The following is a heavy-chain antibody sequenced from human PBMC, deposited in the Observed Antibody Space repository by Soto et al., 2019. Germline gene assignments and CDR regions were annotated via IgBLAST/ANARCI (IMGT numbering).Heavy chain of an antibody. Sequence: PVGSLRLSGAASGFTFSSYSMHWVRQAPGKGLEWVSSISSSSSYIYYADSVKGRFTISRDNAKNSLSLQMNSLRAEDTAVYYCARDPDYYGSGSYSYYYYGMDVWGQWTTVTVCS. CDR2: ISSSSSYI. CDR1: GFTFSSYS. J-gene: IGHJ6*02. CDR3: ARDPDYYGSGSYSYYYYGMDV. D-gene: IGHD3-10*01. V-gene: IGHV3-21*01.